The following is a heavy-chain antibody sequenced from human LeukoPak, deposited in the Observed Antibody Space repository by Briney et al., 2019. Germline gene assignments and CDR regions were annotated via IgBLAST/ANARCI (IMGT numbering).Heavy chain of an antibody. V-gene: IGHV3-23*01. D-gene: IGHD3-16*01. CDR3: ASWVSSADAVL. J-gene: IGHJ4*02. CDR2: LRGDGET. CDR1: GFIFSNYA. Sequence: GGSLRLSCAASGFIFSNYAMSWVRQAPARGLEWVSSLRGDGETFYADSVKGRITLSRDDSRNTVYLQLNNLRVEDTAVYSKASWVSSADAVLWGQGTLVTVSS.